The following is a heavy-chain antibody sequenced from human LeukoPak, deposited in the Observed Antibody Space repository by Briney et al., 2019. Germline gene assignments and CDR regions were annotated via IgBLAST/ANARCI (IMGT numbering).Heavy chain of an antibody. V-gene: IGHV3-30*02. CDR3: AKSMTLQWRGFFDL. CDR1: GFPFSSYG. D-gene: IGHD6-19*01. CDR2: LVYDERID. Sequence: GGSLRLSCAASGFPFSSYGMHWVRQAPGKGVEWVARLVYDERIDYANSVKGRFSISRDNSKNTLYLQMNSLRAEDTAVYYCAKSMTLQWRGFFDLWGRGTHVTVSS. J-gene: IGHJ2*01.